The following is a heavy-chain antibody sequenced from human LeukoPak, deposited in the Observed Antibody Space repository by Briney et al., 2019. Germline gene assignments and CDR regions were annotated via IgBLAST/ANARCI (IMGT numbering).Heavy chain of an antibody. CDR1: GFNFNDAW. CDR2: VRTTAEGETT. CDR3: TAGLGKTDDDS. Sequence: GGSLRLSCEGSGFNFNDAWMSWIRQAPGKGLEWVGRVRTTAEGETTDYAAPVRGRFIISRDDSKSMVYMQMNRLETEDTAIYYCTAGLGKTDDDSWGQGTLVTVSS. D-gene: IGHD4-11*01. V-gene: IGHV3-15*01. J-gene: IGHJ4*02.